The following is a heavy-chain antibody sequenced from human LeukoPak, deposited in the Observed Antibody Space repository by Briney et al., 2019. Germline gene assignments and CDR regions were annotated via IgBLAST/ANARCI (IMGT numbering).Heavy chain of an antibody. CDR2: IGSDGRTD. Sequence: GGSLRLSCAASGFTFSTYAMSWVRQAPGKGLEWVAVIGSDGRTDYYADPVKGRFTISRDSSKNMMYLQMNSLRTEDTAVYYCTREGMGTSFSAWFDPWGQGTLVTVSS. CDR1: GFTFSTYA. J-gene: IGHJ5*01. D-gene: IGHD1-7*01. V-gene: IGHV3-30*03. CDR3: TREGMGTSFSAWFDP.